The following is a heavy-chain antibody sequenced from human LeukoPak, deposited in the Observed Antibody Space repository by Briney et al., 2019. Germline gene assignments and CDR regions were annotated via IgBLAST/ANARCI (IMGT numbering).Heavy chain of an antibody. Sequence: PSETLSLTCAVSGGSISSSNWWSWVRQPPGKGLEWIGEISHSGSTNYNPSLKSRVTISVDTSKNQFSLKLSSVTAADTAVYYCVRYSSGWYYFDYWGQGTLVTVSS. CDR2: ISHSGST. V-gene: IGHV4-4*02. D-gene: IGHD6-19*01. CDR3: VRYSSGWYYFDY. J-gene: IGHJ4*02. CDR1: GGSISSSNW.